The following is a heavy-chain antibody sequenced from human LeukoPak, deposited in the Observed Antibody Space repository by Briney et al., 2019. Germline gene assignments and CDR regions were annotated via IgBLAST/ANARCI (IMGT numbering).Heavy chain of an antibody. J-gene: IGHJ3*02. CDR1: GGSISSYY. V-gene: IGHV4-59*01. CDR3: ARGELAAAGTSSAFDI. CDR2: IYYSGST. D-gene: IGHD6-13*01. Sequence: PSETLSLTCTVSGGSISSYYWSWIRQPPGKGLEWIGYIYYSGSTNYNPSLKSRVTISVDTSKNQFSLKLSSVTAADTAVYYCARGELAAAGTSSAFDIWGQGTMVTVSS.